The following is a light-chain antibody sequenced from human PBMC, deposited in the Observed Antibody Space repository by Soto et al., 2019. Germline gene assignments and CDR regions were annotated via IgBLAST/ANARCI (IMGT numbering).Light chain of an antibody. CDR1: QSVNSN. J-gene: IGKJ1*01. Sequence: EIVMTHSPATLSVSPCERATLSARASQSVNSNLAWYQQKPGQAPRLLIYGASSRATGIPARFSGSGSGTEFTLTITSLQSEDFAVYYCQQYNSWPRTFGQGTKVDI. CDR2: GAS. CDR3: QQYNSWPRT. V-gene: IGKV3-15*01.